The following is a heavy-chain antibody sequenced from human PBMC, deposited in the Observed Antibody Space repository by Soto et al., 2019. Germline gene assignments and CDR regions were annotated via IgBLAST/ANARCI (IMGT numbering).Heavy chain of an antibody. CDR1: GGSISSYY. Sequence: PSETLSLTCTVSGGSISSYYWSWIRQPPGKGLEWIGYIYYSGSTNYNPSLKSRVTISVDTSKNQFSLKLSSVTAADTAAYYCARLYVDTAMRGPGAHFDYWGQGTLVTVSS. J-gene: IGHJ4*02. V-gene: IGHV4-59*08. CDR3: ARLYVDTAMRGPGAHFDY. CDR2: IYYSGST. D-gene: IGHD5-18*01.